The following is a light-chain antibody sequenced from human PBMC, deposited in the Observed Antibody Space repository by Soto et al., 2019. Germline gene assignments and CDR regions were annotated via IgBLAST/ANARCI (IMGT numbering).Light chain of an antibody. CDR1: QSIVHIDGNTY. V-gene: IGKV2-24*01. Sequence: DIVLTQTRLSSPVTLGQPASISCRSSQSIVHIDGNTYFNWLQQRPGQPPRLLIYKISNRSPGVTARCSGSGAGTDFTLKSSRVEAEDVGVYYCMQARQPYTFGQGTRLEIK. CDR2: KIS. J-gene: IGKJ2*01. CDR3: MQARQPYT.